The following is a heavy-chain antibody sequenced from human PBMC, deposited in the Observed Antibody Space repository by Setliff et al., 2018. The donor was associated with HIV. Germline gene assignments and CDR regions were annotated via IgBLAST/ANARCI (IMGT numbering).Heavy chain of an antibody. D-gene: IGHD6-13*01. CDR3: ARDIHAAGTGWFDP. Sequence: SETLSLTCAVSGYSISSGYYWGWIRQPPGKGLEWIGSIYHSGSTYCNPSLKSRVTISLDTSKNQFSLKLSSVTAADTPVYYCARDIHAAGTGWFDPWGQGTLVTVSS. CDR2: IYHSGST. V-gene: IGHV4-38-2*02. J-gene: IGHJ5*02. CDR1: GYSISSGYY.